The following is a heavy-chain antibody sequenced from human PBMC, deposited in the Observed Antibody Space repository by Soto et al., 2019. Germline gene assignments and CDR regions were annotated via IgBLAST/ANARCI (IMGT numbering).Heavy chain of an antibody. J-gene: IGHJ4*02. CDR1: GFTFSSYA. Sequence: QVQLVESGGGVVQPGRSLRLSCAASGFTFSSYAMHWVRQAPGKGLEWVAVISYDGSNKYYADSVKGRFTISRDNSKNTLYPQMNSLRAEDTALYYCARDMYSSGWPDYWGQGTLVTVSS. V-gene: IGHV3-30-3*01. CDR3: ARDMYSSGWPDY. D-gene: IGHD6-19*01. CDR2: ISYDGSNK.